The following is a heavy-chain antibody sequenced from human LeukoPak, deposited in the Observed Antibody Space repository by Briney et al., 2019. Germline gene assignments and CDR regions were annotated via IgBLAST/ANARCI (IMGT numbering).Heavy chain of an antibody. CDR2: IYHGGSDK. J-gene: IGHJ4*02. D-gene: IGHD1-14*01. CDR1: GYTLSGLW. V-gene: IGHV3-7*01. CDR3: TRDRSRAEDD. Sequence: GGALRLSCAPPGYTLSGLWMSWVRPALGEGVEWVANIYHGGSDKYYVDSVRGRFSISRDNANNLLYLQMNSLRGEDTAVYYCTRDRSRAEDDWGQGTLVTVSS.